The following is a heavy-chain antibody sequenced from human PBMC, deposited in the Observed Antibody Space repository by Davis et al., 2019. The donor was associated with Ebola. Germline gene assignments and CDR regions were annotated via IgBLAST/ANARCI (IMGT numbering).Heavy chain of an antibody. J-gene: IGHJ6*04. CDR3: TAGWCGGDCYRRNHDYYYYYGMDV. Sequence: GESLKISCAASGFTFSGSAMHWVRQASGKGLEWVGRIRSKANSYATAYAASVKGRFTISRDDSKNTAYLQMNSLKTEDTAVYYCTAGWCGGDCYRRNHDYYYYYGMDVWGKGTTVTVSS. CDR1: GFTFSGSA. D-gene: IGHD2-21*02. CDR2: IRSKANSYAT. V-gene: IGHV3-73*01.